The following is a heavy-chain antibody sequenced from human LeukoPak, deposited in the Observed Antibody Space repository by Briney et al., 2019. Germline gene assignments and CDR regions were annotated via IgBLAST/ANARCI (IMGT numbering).Heavy chain of an antibody. Sequence: SGGSLRLSCAASGFTFSDYFMSWIRQAPGKGLEWVSYISSSGNIIYYADSMKGRFTISRDNAKNSLYLQMNSLRAEDTAVYYCARDATEVTRLDSWGQGTLVTVSS. J-gene: IGHJ4*02. CDR2: ISSSGNII. V-gene: IGHV3-11*04. CDR3: ARDATEVTRLDS. CDR1: GFTFSDYF. D-gene: IGHD4-23*01.